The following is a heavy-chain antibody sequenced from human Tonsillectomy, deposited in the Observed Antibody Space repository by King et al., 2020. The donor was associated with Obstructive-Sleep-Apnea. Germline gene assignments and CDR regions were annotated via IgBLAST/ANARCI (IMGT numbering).Heavy chain of an antibody. D-gene: IGHD3-10*01. J-gene: IGHJ5*02. CDR1: GGSINTYY. Sequence: QLQESGPGLVKPSETLSLTCTVSGGSINTYYWSWIRQPPGRGLEWIGYIYYSGSTNYNPSLKSRVTISVDTSKNQFSLMLNSVTAADTAVDYCARTSSGSYSNWFDPWGQGTLVAVSS. CDR3: ARTSSGSYSNWFDP. CDR2: IYYSGST. V-gene: IGHV4-59*01.